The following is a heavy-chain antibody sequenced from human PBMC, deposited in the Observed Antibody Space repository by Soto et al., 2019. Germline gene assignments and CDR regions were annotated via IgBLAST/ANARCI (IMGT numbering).Heavy chain of an antibody. CDR2: ISSSGSTI. Sequence: PGGSLRLSCAASGFTFSSYEMNWVRQAPGKGLEWVSYISSSGSTIYYADSVKGRFTIPRDNAKHSLYLQMNRLRAEDTAVYYCARDLPSGILTGYYSNYYYGMDVWGQGTTVTVSS. V-gene: IGHV3-48*03. D-gene: IGHD3-9*01. CDR1: GFTFSSYE. CDR3: ARDLPSGILTGYYSNYYYGMDV. J-gene: IGHJ6*02.